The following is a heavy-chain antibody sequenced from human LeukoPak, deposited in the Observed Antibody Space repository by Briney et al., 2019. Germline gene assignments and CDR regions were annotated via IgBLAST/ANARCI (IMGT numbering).Heavy chain of an antibody. V-gene: IGHV3-21*01. CDR2: ISSSSSYI. CDR1: GVTFSSYS. J-gene: IGHJ4*02. CDR3: AGHVVVPAAIQDY. D-gene: IGHD2-2*02. Sequence: GGALRLSCAASGVTFSSYSMNWGRQAPGKGLEWVSSISSSSSYIYYADSVKGRFTISRDNAKNSLYLQMNSLRAEDTAVYYCAGHVVVPAAIQDYWGQGTLVTVSS.